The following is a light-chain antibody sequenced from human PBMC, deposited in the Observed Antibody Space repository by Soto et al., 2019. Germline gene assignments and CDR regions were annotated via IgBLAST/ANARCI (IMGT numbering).Light chain of an antibody. CDR1: QSVNIY. CDR2: GAS. V-gene: IGKV3D-15*01. J-gene: IGKJ4*01. CDR3: QQYDDWLRLT. Sequence: EIVMTQSPATLSVSPGERATLSCRASQSVNIYLAWYQQKPGQAPRLLIFGASYRPTGIPARFSGSGSGTEFNLTISSLQSADFAVYFCQQYDDWLRLTFGGGTKVEIK.